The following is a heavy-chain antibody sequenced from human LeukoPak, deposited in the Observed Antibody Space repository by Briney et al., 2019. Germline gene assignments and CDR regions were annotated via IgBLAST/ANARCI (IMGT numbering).Heavy chain of an antibody. V-gene: IGHV3-30*04. CDR3: ARDITTSGYYYYGMDV. CDR1: GFTFSSYA. CDR2: ISYDESNK. Sequence: GGSLRLSCAASGFTFSSYAKHWGRQAPGKGVEWVAVISYDESNKYYADSVKDVFTISTDNSNNTLYLQMNSLRAEGTAVYYCARDITTSGYYYYGMDVWGQGTTVTVSS. D-gene: IGHD4-11*01. J-gene: IGHJ6*02.